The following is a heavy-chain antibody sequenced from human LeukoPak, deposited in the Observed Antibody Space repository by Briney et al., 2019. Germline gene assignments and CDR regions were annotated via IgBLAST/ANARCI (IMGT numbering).Heavy chain of an antibody. Sequence: SETLSLTCTVSGGSVSSSYYYWNWIRQPPGKGLEWIGYVFNGGSVNYNPSLQSRVTISVGTSKNQFSLKLSSVTAADTAVYYCASLYEPDAFDIWGQGTMVTVSS. V-gene: IGHV4-61*01. CDR2: VFNGGSV. CDR1: GGSVSSSYYY. J-gene: IGHJ3*02. D-gene: IGHD2-8*01. CDR3: ASLYEPDAFDI.